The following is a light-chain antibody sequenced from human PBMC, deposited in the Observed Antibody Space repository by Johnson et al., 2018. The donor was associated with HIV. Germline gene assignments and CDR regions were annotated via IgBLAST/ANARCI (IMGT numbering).Light chain of an antibody. CDR1: SSNIGNSY. CDR3: GTWDSSLSAGV. J-gene: IGLJ1*01. V-gene: IGLV1-51*02. Sequence: QSVLTQPPSVSAAPGQKVTISCSGSSSNIGNSYISWYQQLPGTAPKLLIYENNKRPSGIPDRFSGSKSGTSATLGITGLQTGDEADYYCGTWDSSLSAGVFGTGTNVTVL. CDR2: ENN.